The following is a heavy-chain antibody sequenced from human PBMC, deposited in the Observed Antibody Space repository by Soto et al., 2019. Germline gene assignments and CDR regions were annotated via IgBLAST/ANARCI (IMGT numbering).Heavy chain of an antibody. J-gene: IGHJ4*02. V-gene: IGHV1-18*01. CDR3: AKTCRDHSCYYIH. CDR1: GYTFTGHG. D-gene: IGHD2-15*01. Sequence: ASVKVSCKTSGYTFTGHGITWMRQAPGQGLEWMGWISAYNGNKVYAQRLQDRLTMTTDTSTSTAYMELRSLRSDDTAVYFCAKTCRDHSCYYIHWGQGTLVTVSS. CDR2: ISAYNGNK.